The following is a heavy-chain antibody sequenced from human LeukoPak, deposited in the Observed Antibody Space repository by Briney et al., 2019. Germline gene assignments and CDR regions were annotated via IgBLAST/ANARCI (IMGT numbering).Heavy chain of an antibody. D-gene: IGHD5-18*01. CDR2: INHSGST. J-gene: IGHJ4*02. V-gene: IGHV4-34*01. CDR1: GGSFSGYY. CDR3: ARDPPTGMASGRHDY. Sequence: PSETLSLTCAVYGGSFSGYYWSWIRQPPGKGLEWIGEINHSGSTNYNPSLKSRVTISVDTSKNQFSLKLSSVTAADTAVYYCARDPPTGMASGRHDYWGQGTLVTVSS.